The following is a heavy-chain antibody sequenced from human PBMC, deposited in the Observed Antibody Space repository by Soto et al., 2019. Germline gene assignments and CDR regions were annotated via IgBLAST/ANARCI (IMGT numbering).Heavy chain of an antibody. V-gene: IGHV1-24*01. D-gene: IGHD3-9*01. CDR2: FDPEDGET. Sequence: ASVKVSCKVSGYTLTELSMHWVRQAPGKGLEWMGGFDPEDGETIYAQKFQGRVTMTRDTSTSTVYMELSSLRSEDTAVYYCARDFYDILTGSPQAFAIWGQGTMVTVSS. J-gene: IGHJ3*02. CDR1: GYTLTELS. CDR3: ARDFYDILTGSPQAFAI.